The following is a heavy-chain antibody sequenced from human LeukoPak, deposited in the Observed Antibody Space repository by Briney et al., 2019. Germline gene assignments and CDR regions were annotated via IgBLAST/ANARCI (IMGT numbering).Heavy chain of an antibody. CDR1: GFTLSGYW. V-gene: IGHV3-74*03. Sequence: GGSLRLSCAASGFTLSGYWMHWVRQAPGKGLVWVSQINSDGSNTKYADSVKGRFTISRDNAKSTLHLQMNSLSADDTAVYYCASAITTAGPPPFFDYWGLGTLVTVSS. J-gene: IGHJ4*02. CDR3: ASAITTAGPPPFFDY. D-gene: IGHD6-13*01. CDR2: INSDGSNT.